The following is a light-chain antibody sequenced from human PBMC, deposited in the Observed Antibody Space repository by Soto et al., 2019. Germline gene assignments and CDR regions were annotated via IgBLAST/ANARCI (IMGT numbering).Light chain of an antibody. CDR3: QHYGSSSWP. CDR1: QSVSSSY. V-gene: IGKV3-20*01. J-gene: IGKJ1*01. CDR2: GAS. Sequence: EIVLTQSPSTLSFSPGERATLSCRASQSVSSSYLAWYQQQPGPAPRLLIYGASSSATGIPDRFSGSASATDFTLTISRLEPEDFAVYCRQHYGSSSWPFGQGTKVDNK.